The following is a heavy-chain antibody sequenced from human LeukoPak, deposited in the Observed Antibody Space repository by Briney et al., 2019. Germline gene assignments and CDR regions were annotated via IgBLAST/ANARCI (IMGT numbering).Heavy chain of an antibody. CDR3: ARDLNWETY. Sequence: GGSLRLSCVASGFTFSTYWMSWARQAPGKGLEWVANIKTDGSQIYYVDSVKGRFTISRDNAKNSLYLQMNSLRAEDTAVYYCARDLNWETYWGQGTLVSVSS. CDR1: GFTFSTYW. D-gene: IGHD7-27*01. J-gene: IGHJ4*02. V-gene: IGHV3-7*01. CDR2: IKTDGSQI.